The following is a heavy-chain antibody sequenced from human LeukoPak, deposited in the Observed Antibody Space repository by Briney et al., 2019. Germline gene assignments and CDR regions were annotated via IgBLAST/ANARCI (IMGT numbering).Heavy chain of an antibody. CDR2: MNLHNGNT. CDR3: ARGHQLNDYYMDV. J-gene: IGHJ6*03. Sequence: ASVKVSFKASGYPFTRYDMNWVRPASGQGLEWMGWMNLHNGNTGYSQRFQGRVTMTRNTSLSTAYLELTSLRTEDTAVYYCARGHQLNDYYMDVWGKGTTVTVSS. V-gene: IGHV1-8*01. D-gene: IGHD2-2*01. CDR1: GYPFTRYD.